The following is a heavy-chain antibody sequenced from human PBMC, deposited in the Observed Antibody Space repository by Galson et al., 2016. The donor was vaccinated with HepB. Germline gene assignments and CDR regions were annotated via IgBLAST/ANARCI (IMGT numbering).Heavy chain of an antibody. Sequence: SLRLSCAGSGFTFSRYGMTWVRQAPGKGLEWVSFISGRSSYIYYADSVEGRFTVTRDNAKNSLYLQMNSLRAEDTAVYYCARVSPVDYYYYMDVWGRGTTGTVS. CDR1: GFTFSRYG. V-gene: IGHV3-21*01. CDR3: ARVSPVDYYYYMDV. CDR2: ISGRSSYI. J-gene: IGHJ6*03.